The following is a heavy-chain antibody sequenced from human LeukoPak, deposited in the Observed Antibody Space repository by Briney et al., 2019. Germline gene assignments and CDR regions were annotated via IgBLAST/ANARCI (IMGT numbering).Heavy chain of an antibody. Sequence: PGGSLRLSCAASGFTFSSYAMHWARQAPGKGLEWVAVISYDGSNKYYADSVKGRFTISRDNSKNTLYLQMNSLRAEDTAVYYCAREVAGNYYFDYWGQGTLVTVSS. D-gene: IGHD6-19*01. V-gene: IGHV3-30-3*01. CDR3: AREVAGNYYFDY. CDR1: GFTFSSYA. CDR2: ISYDGSNK. J-gene: IGHJ4*02.